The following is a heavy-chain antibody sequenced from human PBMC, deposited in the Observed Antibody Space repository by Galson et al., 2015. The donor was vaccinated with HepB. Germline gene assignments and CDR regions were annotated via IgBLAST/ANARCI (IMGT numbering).Heavy chain of an antibody. CDR2: IQYDGSNR. CDR3: CHLSSSSFFFDS. Sequence: SLRLSCAPSGFTFSNSGMHWVRQAPGKGLEWVAYIQYDGSNRYHADSVRGRFTISRDNSKNTLYLQMNSLTPEDTGIYYCCHLSSSSFFFDSWGQGTPVTVSS. D-gene: IGHD6-13*01. V-gene: IGHV3-30*02. CDR1: GFTFSNSG. J-gene: IGHJ4*02.